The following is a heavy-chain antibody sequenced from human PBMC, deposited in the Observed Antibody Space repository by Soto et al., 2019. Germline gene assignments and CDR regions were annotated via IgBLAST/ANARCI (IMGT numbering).Heavy chain of an antibody. CDR2: IIPVFATA. V-gene: IGHV1-69*01. Sequence: QVQLVQSGAEVKKPGSSVKVSCKASGGIFNNYAISWVRQAPGQGVEWMGGIIPVFATADYAQKFQGRVTITADESTSTAYMELSSLRSEDTAVYYCATGGGYYYDRSGHSAWLWGQGTLVNVSS. CDR3: ATGGGYYYDRSGHSAWL. J-gene: IGHJ4*01. CDR1: GGIFNNYA. D-gene: IGHD3-22*01.